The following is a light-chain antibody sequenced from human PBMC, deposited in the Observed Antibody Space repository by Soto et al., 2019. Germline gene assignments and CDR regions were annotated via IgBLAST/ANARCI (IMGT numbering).Light chain of an antibody. CDR2: DVS. V-gene: IGKV1-5*01. Sequence: DIRMTQSPATLSASVGDRVVITCRASQSITTWLAWYQQKPAKAPKLLISDVSSLECGVPSRFSGSGSGTEFTLTISSLQSEDFAVYYCQQRGNWPRTFGQGTKVDIK. CDR1: QSITTW. CDR3: QQRGNWPRT. J-gene: IGKJ1*01.